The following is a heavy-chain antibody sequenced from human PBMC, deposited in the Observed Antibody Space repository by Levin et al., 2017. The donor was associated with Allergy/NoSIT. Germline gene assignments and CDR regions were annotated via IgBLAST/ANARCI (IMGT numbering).Heavy chain of an antibody. CDR1: GYTFTSYG. CDR3: ARIWYDILTGPLGD. Sequence: ASVKVSCKASGYTFTSYGISWVRQAPGQGLEWMGWISAYNGNTNYAQKLQGRVTMTTDTSTSTAYMALRSLRSDDTAVYYCARIWYDILTGPLGDWGQGTLVTVSS. J-gene: IGHJ4*02. CDR2: ISAYNGNT. V-gene: IGHV1-18*01. D-gene: IGHD3-9*01.